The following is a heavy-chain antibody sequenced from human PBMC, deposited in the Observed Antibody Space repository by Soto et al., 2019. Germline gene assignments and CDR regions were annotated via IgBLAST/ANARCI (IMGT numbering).Heavy chain of an antibody. Sequence: XETLSLTCSVSGGSISSSFWSWIRQPPGKELEWIGYISYSGSTTYNPSLKSRITLSVDTSKNQFSLRVASVTAADTAVYYCARGHRAMEYYYYYGMDVWGQGTTVTVSS. CDR1: GGSISSSF. CDR3: ARGHRAMEYYYYYGMDV. D-gene: IGHD5-18*01. J-gene: IGHJ6*02. V-gene: IGHV4-59*01. CDR2: ISYSGST.